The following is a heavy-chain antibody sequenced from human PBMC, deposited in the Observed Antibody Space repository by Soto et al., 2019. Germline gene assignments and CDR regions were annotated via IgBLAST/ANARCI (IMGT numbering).Heavy chain of an antibody. CDR1: GYYLTSYW. V-gene: IGHV5-51*01. D-gene: IGHD1-26*01. CDR2: IYPADSDT. J-gene: IGHJ4*02. CDR3: ARGPTTNSFDS. Sequence: GESLKISCQGSGYYLTSYWIGWVRQMPGKGLEWMGIIYPADSDTRYSPSFQGQVTISVDRSISTAYLQWSSLKASDTAMYYCARGPTTNSFDSWGQGPLVTVSS.